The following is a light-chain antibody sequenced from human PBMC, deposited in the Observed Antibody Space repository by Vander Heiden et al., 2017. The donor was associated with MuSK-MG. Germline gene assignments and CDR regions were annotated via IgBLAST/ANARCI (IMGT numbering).Light chain of an antibody. J-gene: IGLJ2*01. CDR3: QSYDVNNHVV. V-gene: IGLV6-57*03. CDR1: RGSIANNY. CDR2: EEN. Sequence: NFMLTQPHPVSEPPGRTVILPCTRNRGSIANNYVQWFQQRPGSAPTTVIYEENKRPSGVPDRFSGSIDTSSNSASLTISGLQTEDEADYYCQSYDVNNHVVFGGGTKLTVL.